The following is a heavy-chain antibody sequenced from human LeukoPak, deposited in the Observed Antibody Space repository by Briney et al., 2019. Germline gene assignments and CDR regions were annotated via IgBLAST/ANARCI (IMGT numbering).Heavy chain of an antibody. V-gene: IGHV3-21*01. D-gene: IGHD3-9*01. Sequence: GGSLRLSCAASGFTFSSYSMNWVRRAPGKGLEWVSSISSSSSYIYYADSVKGRFTISRDNAKNSLYLQMNSLRAEDTAVYYCARGASSYYDILTGYYGVEYFQHWGQGTLVTVSS. CDR1: GFTFSSYS. J-gene: IGHJ1*01. CDR2: ISSSSSYI. CDR3: ARGASSYYDILTGYYGVEYFQH.